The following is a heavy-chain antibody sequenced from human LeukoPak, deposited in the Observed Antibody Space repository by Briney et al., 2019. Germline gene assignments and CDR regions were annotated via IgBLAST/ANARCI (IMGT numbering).Heavy chain of an antibody. CDR2: IYYSGST. D-gene: IGHD2-2*02. J-gene: IGHJ6*02. V-gene: IGHV4-59*01. CDR3: ARDAIPNGMDV. Sequence: SETLSLTCTVSGGSISSYYWSWIRQPPGKGLEWIGHIYYSGSTNYNPSLKSRVTISVDTSKNQFSLKLSSVTAADTAVYYCARDAIPNGMDVWGQGTTVTVSS. CDR1: GGSISSYY.